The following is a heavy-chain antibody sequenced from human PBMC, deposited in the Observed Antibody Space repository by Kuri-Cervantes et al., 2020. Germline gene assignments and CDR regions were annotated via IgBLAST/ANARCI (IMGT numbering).Heavy chain of an antibody. V-gene: IGHV7-4-1*02. CDR1: GYTFTSYD. CDR3: ARGPYNYDILTGQKTPHFDY. CDR2: INTNTGNP. D-gene: IGHD3-9*01. J-gene: IGHJ4*02. Sequence: ASVKVSCKASGYTFTSYDINWVRQATGQGLEWMGWINTNTGNPTYAQGFTGRFVFSLDTSVSTAYLQISSLKAEDTAVYYCARGPYNYDILTGQKTPHFDYWGQGTLVTVSS.